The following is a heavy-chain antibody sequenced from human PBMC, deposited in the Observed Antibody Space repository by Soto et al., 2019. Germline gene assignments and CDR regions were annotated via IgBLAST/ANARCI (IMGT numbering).Heavy chain of an antibody. J-gene: IGHJ4*02. D-gene: IGHD3-10*01. CDR1: GYPFTDLY. CDR3: ARANYGLLDY. CDR2: IDPRSGAS. V-gene: IGHV1-2*02. Sequence: ASVKVSCKPSGYPFTDLYIHWVRQAPGLGLEWMGWIDPRSGASRKTQRFQGRFTMTRDTSTNTVYMELSSLRSDDTAVYFCARANYGLLDYWGQGTLVTVSS.